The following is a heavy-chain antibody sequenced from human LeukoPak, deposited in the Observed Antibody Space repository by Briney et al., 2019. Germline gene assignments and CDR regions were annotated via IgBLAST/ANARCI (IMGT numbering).Heavy chain of an antibody. CDR3: AKVRTQLALYYLDY. V-gene: IGHV3-23*01. CDR2: VSGSGAST. J-gene: IGHJ4*02. D-gene: IGHD6-13*01. Sequence: PGGSLRLSCAASGFTFSTYAMSWVRQAPGKGLEWVSGVSGSGASTYYAGSVKGRFTISRDNSKNTLYLQMNSLRAEDTAIYYCAKVRTQLALYYLDYWGQGTLVTVSS. CDR1: GFTFSTYA.